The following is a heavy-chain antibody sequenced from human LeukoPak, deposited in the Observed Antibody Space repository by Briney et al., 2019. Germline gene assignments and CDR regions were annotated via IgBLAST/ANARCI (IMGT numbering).Heavy chain of an antibody. V-gene: IGHV3-33*01. CDR1: GFTFSSYG. CDR2: IWYDGSNK. D-gene: IGHD2-2*01. Sequence: GRSLRLSRAASGFTFSSYGMHWVRQAPGKGLEWVAVIWYDGSNKYYADSVKGRFTISRDNSKNTLYLQMNSLRAEDTAVYYCARDPAVVPAAEFDYWGQGTLVTVSS. CDR3: ARDPAVVPAAEFDY. J-gene: IGHJ4*02.